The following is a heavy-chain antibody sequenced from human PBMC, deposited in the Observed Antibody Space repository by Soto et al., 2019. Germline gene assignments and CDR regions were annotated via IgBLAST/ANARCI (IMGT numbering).Heavy chain of an antibody. CDR3: ARSCSGGSCHSAY. V-gene: IGHV1-18*04. Sequence: VKVSCKASGYTFTNYGINWVRQAPGQGLEWMGWISPFTGDTHYTQSLQGRITMTTDTSTSTAYMELRSIRSADTAVYYCARSCSGGSCHSAYWGQGTLVTVSS. D-gene: IGHD2-15*01. CDR2: ISPFTGDT. CDR1: GYTFTNYG. J-gene: IGHJ4*02.